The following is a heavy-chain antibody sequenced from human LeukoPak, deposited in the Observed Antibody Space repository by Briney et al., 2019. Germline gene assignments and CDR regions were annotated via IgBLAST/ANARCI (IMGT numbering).Heavy chain of an antibody. V-gene: IGHV3-23*01. CDR1: GFTFTTYG. D-gene: IGHD3-10*01. Sequence: QSGGSLRLSCAASGFTFTTYGMNWVRQGPGKGLEWVSYISGSGDSTYYADSVKGRFTISRDNSKNTLYLQMNSLRAEDTAVYYCAKVRSRYDSGSYEFDPWGQGTLVTVSS. CDR2: ISGSGDST. CDR3: AKVRSRYDSGSYEFDP. J-gene: IGHJ5*02.